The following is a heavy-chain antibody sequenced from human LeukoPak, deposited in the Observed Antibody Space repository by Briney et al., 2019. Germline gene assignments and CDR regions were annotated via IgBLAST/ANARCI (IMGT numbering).Heavy chain of an antibody. V-gene: IGHV4-31*03. Sequence: SQTLSLTCTVSGGSISSGGYYWRWIRQPPGKGLEWIGYIYYSGSTYYHPSLKSRVTISVDTSKNQFSLKLSSVTAADTAVYYCARCLMVRNPNWFDPWGQGTLVTVSS. J-gene: IGHJ5*02. CDR3: ARCLMVRNPNWFDP. D-gene: IGHD3-10*01. CDR1: GGSISSGGYY. CDR2: IYYSGST.